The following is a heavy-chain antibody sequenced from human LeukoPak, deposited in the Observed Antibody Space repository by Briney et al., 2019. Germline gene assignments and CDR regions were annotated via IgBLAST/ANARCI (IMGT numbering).Heavy chain of an antibody. CDR2: ISYDGSNK. D-gene: IGHD4-17*01. J-gene: IGHJ4*02. CDR1: GFTFSSYA. Sequence: GGSLRLSCAASGFTFSSYAMHWVRQAPGKGLEWVAVISYDGSNKYYADSVKGRFTISRDNSKNTLYLQMNSLRAEDTAVYYCARGGIYGDYDYWGQGTLVTVSS. CDR3: ARGGIYGDYDY. V-gene: IGHV3-30-3*01.